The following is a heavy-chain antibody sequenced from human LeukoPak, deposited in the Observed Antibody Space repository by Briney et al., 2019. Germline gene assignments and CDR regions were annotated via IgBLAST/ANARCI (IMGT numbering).Heavy chain of an antibody. V-gene: IGHV1-18*01. J-gene: IGHJ4*02. D-gene: IGHD1-26*01. Sequence: KLQGRVTMTTDTSTSTAYMELRSLRSDDTAVYYCARFRATTEPHFDYWGQGTPVTVSS. CDR3: ARFRATTEPHFDY.